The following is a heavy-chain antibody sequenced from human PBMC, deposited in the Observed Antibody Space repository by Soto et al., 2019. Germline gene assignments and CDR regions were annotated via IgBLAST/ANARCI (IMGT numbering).Heavy chain of an antibody. Sequence: GGSLRLSCAASGFTFSSYAMHWVRQAPGKGLEWVAVISYDGSNKYYAGSVKGRFTISRENAKNSLYLQMNSLRAGDTAVYYCARSPPGGYHYYYGMDVWGQGTTVTVSS. CDR3: ARSPPGGYHYYYGMDV. CDR2: ISYDGSNK. J-gene: IGHJ6*02. V-gene: IGHV3-30*14. D-gene: IGHD3-22*01. CDR1: GFTFSSYA.